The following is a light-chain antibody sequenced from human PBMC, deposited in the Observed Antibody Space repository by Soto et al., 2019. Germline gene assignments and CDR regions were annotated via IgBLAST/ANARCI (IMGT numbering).Light chain of an antibody. J-gene: IGKJ2*01. Sequence: DIQMTQSPSSLSASVGDRVTITCQASQDISNYLNWYQQKPGKAPKLLSYDASNLETGVPSRFSGRGSGTDFTFTISSLEPEDIATYYCQQYDNCPPRTFGQGTKLEIK. V-gene: IGKV1-33*01. CDR3: QQYDNCPPRT. CDR2: DAS. CDR1: QDISNY.